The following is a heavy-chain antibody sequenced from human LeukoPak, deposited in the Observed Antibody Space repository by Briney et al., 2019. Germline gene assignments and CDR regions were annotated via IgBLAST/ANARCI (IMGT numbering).Heavy chain of an antibody. J-gene: IGHJ4*02. CDR1: GYTFTGYY. D-gene: IGHD3-22*01. CDR2: INPKSGGT. CDR3: ARGPTDHYYDSSGYYFY. Sequence: GASVKVSCKASGYTFTGYYMHWVRQAPGQGLEWMGWINPKSGGTVYAQKFQGRVTMTRDTSITTAYMELSRLRSDDTAVYYCARGPTDHYYDSSGYYFYWGQGTLVTVSS. V-gene: IGHV1-2*02.